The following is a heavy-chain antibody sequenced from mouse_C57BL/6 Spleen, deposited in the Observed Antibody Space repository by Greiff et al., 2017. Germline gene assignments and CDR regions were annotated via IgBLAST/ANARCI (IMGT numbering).Heavy chain of an antibody. D-gene: IGHD2-5*01. Sequence: VQLQQPGAELVKPGASVKLSCKASGYTFTSSWMQWVKQRPGQGLEWIGEIDPSDSYTNYNQKFKGKSTLTVDKSSSTAYMQLSSLTSEDSAVYDCARRSFYSNPMDYWGQGTSVTVSS. CDR3: ARRSFYSNPMDY. J-gene: IGHJ4*01. CDR2: IDPSDSYT. V-gene: IGHV1-50*01. CDR1: GYTFTSSW.